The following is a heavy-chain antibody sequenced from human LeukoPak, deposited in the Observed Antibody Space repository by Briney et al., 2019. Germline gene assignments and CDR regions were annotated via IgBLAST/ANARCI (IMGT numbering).Heavy chain of an antibody. V-gene: IGHV3-7*03. Sequence: GGSLRLSCTASGFTFGTYWMTWVRQAPGKGLEWVANMKQDGSEKYYVDSVKGRFTISRDNAKNSLYLQMNSLRAEDTAVYYCARAPVGCSGGSCYSAYFDYWGQGTLVTVSS. D-gene: IGHD2-15*01. CDR2: MKQDGSEK. CDR3: ARAPVGCSGGSCYSAYFDY. J-gene: IGHJ4*02. CDR1: GFTFGTYW.